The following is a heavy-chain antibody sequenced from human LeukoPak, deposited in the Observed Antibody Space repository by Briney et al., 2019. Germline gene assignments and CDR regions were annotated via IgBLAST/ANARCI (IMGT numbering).Heavy chain of an antibody. V-gene: IGHV4-39*01. D-gene: IGHD3-16*01. CDR3: ARGLRMDV. J-gene: IGHJ6*03. CDR2: IYYSGST. Sequence: PSETLSLTCTVSGGSISSSSYYWGWLRQPPGKGLEWIGSIYYSGSTYYNPSLKSRVTISVDTSKNQFSLKLSSVTAADTAVYYCARGLRMDVWGKGTTVTISS. CDR1: GGSISSSSYY.